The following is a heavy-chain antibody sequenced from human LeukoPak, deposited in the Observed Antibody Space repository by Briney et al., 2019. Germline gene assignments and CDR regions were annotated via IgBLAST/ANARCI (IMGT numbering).Heavy chain of an antibody. V-gene: IGHV3-21*04. CDR2: ISSSSSYI. J-gene: IGHJ4*02. CDR1: GFTFSGYS. Sequence: GGSLRLSCAASGFTFSGYSMNWVRQAPGKGLEWASSISSSSSYIYYADSVKGRFTISRDNAKNSLYLQMYSLRVEDTAVYYCARGRPDPHWGQGTLVTVSS. CDR3: ARGRPDPH.